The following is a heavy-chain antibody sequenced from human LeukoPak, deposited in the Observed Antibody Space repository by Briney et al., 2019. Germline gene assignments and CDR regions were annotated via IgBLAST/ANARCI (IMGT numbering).Heavy chain of an antibody. CDR2: INPNSGGT. CDR1: GYTFTGYY. J-gene: IGHJ4*02. V-gene: IGHV1-2*02. CDR3: AREGVAAASETIDY. D-gene: IGHD6-13*01. Sequence: ASVQVSCQASGYTFTGYYMHWVRQAPGQGLEWMGWINPNSGGTNYAQKFQGRVTMTRDTSISTAYMELSRLRSDDTAVYYCAREGVAAASETIDYWGQGTLVTVSS.